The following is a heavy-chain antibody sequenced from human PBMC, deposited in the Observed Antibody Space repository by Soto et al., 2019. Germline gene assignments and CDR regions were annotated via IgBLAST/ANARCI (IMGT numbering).Heavy chain of an antibody. J-gene: IGHJ4*02. CDR2: ISYDESNK. CDR1: GFTLSSYG. CDR3: AKHRLVLWQRAQIDY. D-gene: IGHD5-12*01. V-gene: IGHV3-30*18. Sequence: VQLVESGGGVVQPGRSLRLSRAASGFTLSSYGMHWDRQAPGKGLEWVAVISYDESNKSYADSVRGRFTISRDTSRNTVSLQMNSLTVDDTAVYFCAKHRLVLWQRAQIDYWGQGTLVTVSS.